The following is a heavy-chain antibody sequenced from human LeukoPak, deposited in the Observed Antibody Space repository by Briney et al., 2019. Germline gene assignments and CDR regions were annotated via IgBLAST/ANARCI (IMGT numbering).Heavy chain of an antibody. V-gene: IGHV4-39*01. CDR1: GDSITTNSYW. D-gene: IGHD3-16*01. CDR2: IYSSGNS. CDR3: ARRGIWDLQIGNWFGP. Sequence: PSETLSLTCSISGDSITTNSYWWGWIRQSPGKGLEWIGSIYSSGNSYYNPSLKTRATISPDTSKNQYSLRLTSVTAADTAIYYCARRGIWDLQIGNWFGPWGQGILVIVSS. J-gene: IGHJ5*02.